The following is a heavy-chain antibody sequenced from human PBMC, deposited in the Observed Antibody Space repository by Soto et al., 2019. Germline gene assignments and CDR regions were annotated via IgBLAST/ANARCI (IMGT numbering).Heavy chain of an antibody. V-gene: IGHV4-59*12. D-gene: IGHD6-13*01. J-gene: IGHJ4*02. CDR2: IYYSGST. Sequence: SETLSLTCTVSGGSISSYYWSWIRHPPGKGLEWIGYIYYSGSTNYNPSLKSRVTISVDTSKNQFSLKLSSVTAADTAVYYCARGAIAAAAPVDYWGQGTLVTVSS. CDR1: GGSISSYY. CDR3: ARGAIAAAAPVDY.